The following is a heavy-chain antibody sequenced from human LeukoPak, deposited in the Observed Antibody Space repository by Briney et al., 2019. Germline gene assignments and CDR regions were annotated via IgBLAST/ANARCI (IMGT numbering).Heavy chain of an antibody. V-gene: IGHV1-2*02. CDR1: GYTFTSYG. Sequence: PTASVKVSCKASGYTFTSYGISWVRQATGQGLEWMGWINPNSGGTNYAQKFQGRVTMTRDTSISTAYMELSRLRSDDTAVYYCARGWYSGSYSPYFAYWGQGTLVTVSS. CDR3: ARGWYSGSYSPYFAY. D-gene: IGHD1-26*01. J-gene: IGHJ4*02. CDR2: INPNSGGT.